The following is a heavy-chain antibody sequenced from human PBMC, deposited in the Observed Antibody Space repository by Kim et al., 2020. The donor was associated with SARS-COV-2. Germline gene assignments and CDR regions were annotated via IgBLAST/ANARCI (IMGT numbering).Heavy chain of an antibody. CDR1: GYSFTSYW. J-gene: IGHJ3*02. D-gene: IGHD6-13*01. CDR2: IYPGDSDT. CDR3: ARLRRIAAALDAFDI. V-gene: IGHV5-51*01. Sequence: GESLKISCKGSGYSFTSYWIGWVRQMPGKGLEWMGIIYPGDSDTRYSPSFQGQVTISADKSISTAYLQWSSLKASDTAMYYCARLRRIAAALDAFDIWGQGTMVTVSS.